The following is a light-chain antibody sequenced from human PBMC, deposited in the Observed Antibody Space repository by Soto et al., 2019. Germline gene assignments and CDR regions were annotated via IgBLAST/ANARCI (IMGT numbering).Light chain of an antibody. CDR2: GAA. Sequence: EIVMTRSPATPFVSPGESAILSCSASQSVSSNLACHQQKPAPAPXLPIYGAANSATGIPPRFSGSGSGTEFTLTTSSLQSEDFAVYYCHQYNDWPPVTFGPATRLEIK. J-gene: IGKJ5*01. CDR3: HQYNDWPPVT. CDR1: QSVSSN. V-gene: IGKV3-15*01.